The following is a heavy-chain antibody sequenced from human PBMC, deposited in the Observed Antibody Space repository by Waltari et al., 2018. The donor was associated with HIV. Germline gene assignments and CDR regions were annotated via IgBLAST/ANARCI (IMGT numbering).Heavy chain of an antibody. CDR2: INQNGET. CDR3: ARKPQIRGRPLDH. CDR1: GGSLSGYF. J-gene: IGHJ5*02. Sequence: QVQLQQWGAGLLRPSETLSLTCALSGGSLSGYFWNWIRLSPGRRLEWVGEINQNGETNYNPSLKSRVVMAIDTTKNQFSLNISSVSAADTAVYFCARKPQIRGRPLDHWGQGAPIIVS. V-gene: IGHV4-34*02.